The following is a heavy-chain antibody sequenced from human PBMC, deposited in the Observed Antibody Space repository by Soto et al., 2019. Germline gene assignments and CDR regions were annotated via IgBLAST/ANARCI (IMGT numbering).Heavy chain of an antibody. J-gene: IGHJ4*02. CDR2: LSDRVTS. D-gene: IGHD5-12*01. V-gene: IGHV3-53*01. CDR1: GFSVSIY. Sequence: PARSLSLSCAASGFSVSIYMSWVRQAPGKGLEWVSTLSDRVTSHYADSVTGRFSVSRDNSKNTLYLQMNGLRVDDTAIYYCAGDYASGAYDFRGQGTQVTVSS. CDR3: AGDYASGAYDF.